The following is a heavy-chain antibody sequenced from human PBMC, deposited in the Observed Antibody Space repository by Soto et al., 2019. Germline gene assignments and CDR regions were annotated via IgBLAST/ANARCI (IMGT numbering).Heavy chain of an antibody. Sequence: QVQLVQSGAEVKKPGSSVKVSCKASGGTFSSYAISWVRQAPGQGLEGMGGIIPIFGTANYAQKFQGRVTITADESTSTAYMELSSLRSEDTAVYYCASEGIAAAEFGFDYWGQGTLVTVSS. CDR1: GGTFSSYA. J-gene: IGHJ4*02. D-gene: IGHD6-13*01. CDR3: ASEGIAAAEFGFDY. CDR2: IIPIFGTA. V-gene: IGHV1-69*01.